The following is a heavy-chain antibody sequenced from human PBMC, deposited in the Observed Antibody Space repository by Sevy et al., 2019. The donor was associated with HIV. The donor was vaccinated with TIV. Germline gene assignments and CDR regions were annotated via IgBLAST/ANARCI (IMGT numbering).Heavy chain of an antibody. Sequence: ASVKVSCKVSGYTLTAFAMHWVRQAPGKGLEWMGTFDPEDDERIYAQKFQGRVSMTEDTSADTAYMELSSLRSEDTAIYYCGTTKDYYDSSAYPVDYWGQGTLVTVSS. J-gene: IGHJ4*02. CDR2: FDPEDDER. V-gene: IGHV1-24*01. CDR3: GTTKDYYDSSAYPVDY. D-gene: IGHD3-22*01. CDR1: GYTLTAFA.